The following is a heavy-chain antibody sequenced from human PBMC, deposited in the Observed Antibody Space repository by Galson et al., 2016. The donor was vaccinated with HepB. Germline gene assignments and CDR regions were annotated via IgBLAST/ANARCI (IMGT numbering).Heavy chain of an antibody. D-gene: IGHD1-1*01. CDR3: ARDPDTTGDF. J-gene: IGHJ4*02. V-gene: IGHV1-46*01. Sequence: SVKVSCKASGYTFTSYQMHWVRQAPGQGLEWMGIINPTGGSTIYAEKFQGRLTMTRDKSTSTFYMDLSSLRSEDTAMYYCARDPDTTGDFWGQGTLVTVSS. CDR2: INPTGGST. CDR1: GYTFTSYQ.